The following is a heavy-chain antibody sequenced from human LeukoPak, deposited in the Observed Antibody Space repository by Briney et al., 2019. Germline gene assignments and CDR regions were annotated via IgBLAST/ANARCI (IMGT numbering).Heavy chain of an antibody. CDR1: GGPISSGDYY. CDR2: IYYSGST. Sequence: SETLSLTCTVSGGPISSGDYYWSWIRQPPGKGLEWIGYIYYSGSTYYNPSLKSRVTISVDTSKNQFSLKLSSVTAADTAVYYCASSPPTGGFYYCGMDVWGQGTTVTVSS. CDR3: ASSPPTGGFYYCGMDV. J-gene: IGHJ6*02. V-gene: IGHV4-30-4*01. D-gene: IGHD5-12*01.